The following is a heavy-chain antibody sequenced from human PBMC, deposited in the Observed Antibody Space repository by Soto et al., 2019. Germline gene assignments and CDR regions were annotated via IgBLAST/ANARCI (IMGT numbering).Heavy chain of an antibody. CDR2: ISSSSSYI. CDR1: GITFSSYS. J-gene: IGHJ4*02. D-gene: IGHD5-18*01. CDR3: ARDQPGYSYGYGLGY. V-gene: IGHV3-21*01. Sequence: EVQLVESGGGLVKPGGCLRVSCAASGITFSSYSMNWVRQAPGKGLEWVSSISSSSSYIYYADSVKGRFTISRDNAKNSLYLQMNSLRAEDTAVYYCARDQPGYSYGYGLGYWGQGTLVTVSS.